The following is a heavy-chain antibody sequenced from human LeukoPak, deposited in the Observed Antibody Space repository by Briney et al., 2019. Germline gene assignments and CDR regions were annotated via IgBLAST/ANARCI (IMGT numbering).Heavy chain of an antibody. D-gene: IGHD3-22*01. CDR3: AKDGGFGYYYDSSGYYDY. CDR1: GFTFDDYA. Sequence: GRSLRLSCAASGFTFDDYAMHWVRHARGKGLEWVSGISWNSGSIGYADSVKGRFTISRDNAKNSLYLQMNSLRAEDMALYYCAKDGGFGYYYDSSGYYDYWSQGTLVTVSS. J-gene: IGHJ4*02. CDR2: ISWNSGSI. V-gene: IGHV3-9*03.